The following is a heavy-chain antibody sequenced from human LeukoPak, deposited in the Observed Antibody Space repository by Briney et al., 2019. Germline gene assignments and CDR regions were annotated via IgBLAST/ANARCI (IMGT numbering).Heavy chain of an antibody. V-gene: IGHV1-18*01. CDR1: GYTFTSYG. D-gene: IGHD2-2*01. CDR2: ISAYNGNT. Sequence: ASVKVSCKASGYTFTSYGISWVRQAPGQGLEWMGWISAYNGNTNYAQKLQGRVTMTTDTSTSTAYMELRSLRSDDTAVYYCARDTSCPRPYYYYYYGMDVWGQGTTVTVSS. J-gene: IGHJ6*02. CDR3: ARDTSCPRPYYYYYYGMDV.